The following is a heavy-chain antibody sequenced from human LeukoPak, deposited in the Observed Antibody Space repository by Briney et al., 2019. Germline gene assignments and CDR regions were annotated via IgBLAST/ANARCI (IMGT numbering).Heavy chain of an antibody. Sequence: ASVKVSCKVSGYTLTELSMHWVRQAPGKGLEWMGGFDPEDGETIYAQKFQGRVTMTEDTSTDTAYMELSSLRSEDTAVYYCAMRAPPGQEFDYWGQGTLVTVSS. J-gene: IGHJ4*02. V-gene: IGHV1-24*01. CDR1: GYTLTELS. CDR2: FDPEDGET. CDR3: AMRAPPGQEFDY.